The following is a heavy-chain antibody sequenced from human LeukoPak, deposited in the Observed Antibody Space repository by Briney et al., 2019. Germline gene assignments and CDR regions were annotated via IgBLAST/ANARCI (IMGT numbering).Heavy chain of an antibody. D-gene: IGHD6-6*01. CDR2: INWNGGST. V-gene: IGHV3-20*01. CDR3: ARDPYSSSSGGYWFDP. CDR1: GFTFSSYA. Sequence: PGGSLRLSCAASGFTFSSYAMSWVRQAPGKGLEWVSGINWNGGSTGYADSVKGRFTISRDNAKNSLYLQMNSLRAEDTALYHCARDPYSSSSGGYWFDPWGQGTLVTVSS. J-gene: IGHJ5*02.